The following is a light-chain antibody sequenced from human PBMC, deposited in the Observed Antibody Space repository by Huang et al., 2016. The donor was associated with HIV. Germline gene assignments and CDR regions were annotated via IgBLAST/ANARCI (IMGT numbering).Light chain of an antibody. Sequence: EIVMTQSPATLSVSPGERATLYCRASESVSSKLAWYQQTPGQGPRLLIYDASTRATAIPVRFSGSGSGTEFTLTISSLQSEDSAVYYCQQYYNWPRYTFGQGTKLEIK. V-gene: IGKV3-15*01. J-gene: IGKJ2*01. CDR2: DAS. CDR1: ESVSSK. CDR3: QQYYNWPRYT.